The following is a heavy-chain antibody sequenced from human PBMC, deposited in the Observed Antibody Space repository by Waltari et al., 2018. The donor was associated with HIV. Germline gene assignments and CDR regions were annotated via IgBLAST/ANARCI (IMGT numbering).Heavy chain of an antibody. V-gene: IGHV4-31*11. CDR3: ARETNSRDVY. CDR2: ISYSGRT. D-gene: IGHD2-8*01. CDR1: GGSISSGVYY. J-gene: IGHJ4*02. Sequence: QVQLQESGPGLVKPSQTLSLTCAVSGGSISSGVYYWSWIRQHPGTGLEWIGYISYSGRTYYNPSLKSRITISLDTSKNHFSLKVNSVTDADTAMYYCARETNSRDVYWGQGTLVTVSS.